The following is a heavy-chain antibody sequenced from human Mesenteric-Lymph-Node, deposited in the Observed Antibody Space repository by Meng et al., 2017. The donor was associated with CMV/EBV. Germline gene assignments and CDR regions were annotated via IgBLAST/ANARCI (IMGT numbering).Heavy chain of an antibody. CDR3: AGGGHYYDILTGYYSDFDY. Sequence: FAGYYLHCVRQAPGQGLEWMGRINPTSGGTNYAQKFPGRVTMPRDTSISTAYMELSRLRSDDTAVYYCAGGGHYYDILTGYYSDFDYWGQGTLVTVSS. V-gene: IGHV1-2*06. J-gene: IGHJ4*02. D-gene: IGHD3-9*01. CDR2: INPTSGGT. CDR1: FAGYY.